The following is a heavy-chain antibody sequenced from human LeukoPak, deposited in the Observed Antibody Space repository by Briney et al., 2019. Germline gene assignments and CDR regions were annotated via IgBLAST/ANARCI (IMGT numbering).Heavy chain of an antibody. J-gene: IGHJ6*03. CDR1: GFSFSNYA. D-gene: IGHD6-13*01. Sequence: PGGSLRLSCAASGFSFSNYALSWVRQAPGKGLEWVSAISGSGGSTYYADSVKGRFTISRDNSKNTLYLQMNSLRAEDMAVYYCAKSNGGYSSSWYEENYYYYYMDVWGKGTTVTVSS. CDR3: AKSNGGYSSSWYEENYYYYYMDV. V-gene: IGHV3-23*01. CDR2: ISGSGGST.